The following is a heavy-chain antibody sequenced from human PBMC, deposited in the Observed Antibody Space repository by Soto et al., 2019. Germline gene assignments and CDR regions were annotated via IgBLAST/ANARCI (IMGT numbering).Heavy chain of an antibody. CDR1: GGTFSSYA. CDR2: IIPIFGTA. D-gene: IGHD2-8*01. V-gene: IGHV1-69*13. J-gene: IGHJ6*02. Sequence: SVKVSCKASGGTFSSYAISWVRQAPGQGLEWMGGIIPIFGTANYAQKFQGRVTITADESTSTAYMELSSLRSEDTAVYYCARIGRYCTNGVCYTDYYYYGMDVWGQGTTVTVSS. CDR3: ARIGRYCTNGVCYTDYYYYGMDV.